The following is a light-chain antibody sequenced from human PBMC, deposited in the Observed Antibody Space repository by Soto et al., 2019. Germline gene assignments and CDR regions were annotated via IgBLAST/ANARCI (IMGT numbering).Light chain of an antibody. CDR1: SSNIGAGYD. CDR3: QSYDGSLSGSV. V-gene: IGLV1-40*01. Sequence: QPVLTQPPSVSGAPGQRVTISCTGSSSNIGAGYDVHWYQQLPGTAPKLLIYGNSNRPSGVPDRFSGSKSGTSASLAITGLQAEDEADYYCQSYDGSLSGSVFGTGTKLTVL. J-gene: IGLJ1*01. CDR2: GNS.